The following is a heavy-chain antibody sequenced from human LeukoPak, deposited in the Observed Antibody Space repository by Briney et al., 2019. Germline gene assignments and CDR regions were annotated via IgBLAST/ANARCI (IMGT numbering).Heavy chain of an antibody. CDR1: GFTFGTST. D-gene: IGHD5-18*01. Sequence: GGSLRLSCTTSGFTFGTSTMTWVRQAPGKGLEWVSTINSNGGSTYYASSVKGRFTISRDNSRNTLYLRMSSLRAEDTAVYYCAAMEDYWGQGTQVTVSS. V-gene: IGHV3-23*01. CDR2: INSNGGST. J-gene: IGHJ4*02. CDR3: AAMEDY.